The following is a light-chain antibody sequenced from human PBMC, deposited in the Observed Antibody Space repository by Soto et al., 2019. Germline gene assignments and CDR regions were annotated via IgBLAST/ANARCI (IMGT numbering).Light chain of an antibody. CDR1: SSNIGSNT. Sequence: QSVLTQPPSASGTPGQRVTISCSGSSSNIGSNTVNWYQQLPGTAPKLVIYNNNQRPSGVPDRFSGSKSGTSASLAISGLQSEDEADYYGAAWDDGLNGPYVFGTGTKLTVL. V-gene: IGLV1-44*01. CDR3: AAWDDGLNGPYV. CDR2: NNN. J-gene: IGLJ1*01.